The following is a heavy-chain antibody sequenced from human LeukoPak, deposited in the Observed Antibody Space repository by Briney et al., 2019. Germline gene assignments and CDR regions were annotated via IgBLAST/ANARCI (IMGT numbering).Heavy chain of an antibody. D-gene: IGHD3-10*01. CDR3: TSGVLWFGELSYFDY. V-gene: IGHV3-49*04. CDR2: IRSKAYGGTT. Sequence: GSPRLSCSASGFTLGDYAMSWVRQAPGEGVEGVGFIRSKAYGGTTEYAASVKGRFTISRDDSKSIAYLQMNSLQTEDTAVYYCTSGVLWFGELSYFDYWGQGTLVTVSS. CDR1: GFTLGDYA. J-gene: IGHJ4*02.